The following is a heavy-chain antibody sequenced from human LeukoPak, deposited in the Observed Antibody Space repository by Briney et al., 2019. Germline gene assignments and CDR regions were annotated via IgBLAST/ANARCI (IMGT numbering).Heavy chain of an antibody. CDR2: IWYDGSNK. D-gene: IGHD3-10*01. Sequence: PGRSLRLSCAASGFTFSSYGMHWVRQAPGKGLEWVAVIWYDGSNKYYADSVKGRFTISRDNSKNTLYLQMNSLRAEDTAVYYCAKEDYGSGSFDYWGQGTLVTVSS. CDR1: GFTFSSYG. J-gene: IGHJ4*02. CDR3: AKEDYGSGSFDY. V-gene: IGHV3-33*06.